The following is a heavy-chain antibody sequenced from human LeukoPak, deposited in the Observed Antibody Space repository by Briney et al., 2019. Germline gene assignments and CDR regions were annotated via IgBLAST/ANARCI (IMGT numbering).Heavy chain of an antibody. V-gene: IGHV3-23*01. CDR3: AKDQGENGSGRLPYFDY. CDR2: LSGSGGST. D-gene: IGHD3-10*01. Sequence: GGSLRLSCAASGFTFSSYAMSWVRQAPGKGLEWVSSLSGSGGSTYYADSVRGRFTISRDNSKNTLYLQMNSLRAEDTAVYYCAKDQGENGSGRLPYFDYWGQGTLVSVSS. J-gene: IGHJ4*02. CDR1: GFTFSSYA.